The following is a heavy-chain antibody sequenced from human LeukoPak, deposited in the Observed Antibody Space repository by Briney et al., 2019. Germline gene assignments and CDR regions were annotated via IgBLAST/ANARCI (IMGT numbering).Heavy chain of an antibody. V-gene: IGHV3-74*01. Sequence: GSLRLSCAASGFTFSTYAIHWVRQAPGKGLVWVAHSNSDGSRTSYADSVKGRFTISRDNAKNTLYLQMNSLRAEDTAVYYCARDRTYGFDVWGQGTMVTVSS. CDR1: GFTFSTYA. J-gene: IGHJ3*01. D-gene: IGHD3/OR15-3a*01. CDR3: ARDRTYGFDV. CDR2: SNSDGSRT.